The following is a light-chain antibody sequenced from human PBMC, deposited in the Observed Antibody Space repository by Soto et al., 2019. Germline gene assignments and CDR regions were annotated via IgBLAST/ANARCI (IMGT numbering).Light chain of an antibody. CDR2: GAS. CDR1: QSVGSN. CDR3: QQRGKWPST. Sequence: EVVMTQSPATLSVSPGERATLSCRASQSVGSNLAWYQQKPGQAPRLLIYGASTRATGIPARFSGSGSGTEFTLTIDSLQSEDFAVYYCQQRGKWPSTFGPGTKVEMK. J-gene: IGKJ2*02. V-gene: IGKV3-15*01.